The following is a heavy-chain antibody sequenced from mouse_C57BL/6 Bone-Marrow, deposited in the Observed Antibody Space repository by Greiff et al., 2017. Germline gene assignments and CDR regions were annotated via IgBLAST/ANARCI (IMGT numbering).Heavy chain of an antibody. V-gene: IGHV1-50*01. J-gene: IGHJ2*01. Sequence: QVQLQQPGAELVKPGASVKLSCKASGYTFTSYWMQWVKQRPGQGLEWIGEIDPSDSYTNYNQKFKGKATLTVDTSSSTAYMQLSSLTSEDSAVYDCAREGIYYDSYDYWGQGTTLTVSS. CDR2: IDPSDSYT. CDR3: AREGIYYDSYDY. D-gene: IGHD2-4*01. CDR1: GYTFTSYW.